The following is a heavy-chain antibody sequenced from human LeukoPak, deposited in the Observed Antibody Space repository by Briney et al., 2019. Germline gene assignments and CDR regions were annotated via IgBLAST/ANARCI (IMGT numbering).Heavy chain of an antibody. CDR2: IIPIFGTA. J-gene: IGHJ6*03. Sequence: GASVKVSCKASGYTFTSYAMHWVRQAPGQGLEWMGGIIPIFGTANYAQKFQGRVTITADKSTSTAYMELSSLRSEDAAVYYCARELFSGELRDYYYFYMDVWGKGTTVTVSS. CDR3: ARELFSGELRDYYYFYMDV. CDR1: GYTFTSYA. V-gene: IGHV1-69*06. D-gene: IGHD1-26*01.